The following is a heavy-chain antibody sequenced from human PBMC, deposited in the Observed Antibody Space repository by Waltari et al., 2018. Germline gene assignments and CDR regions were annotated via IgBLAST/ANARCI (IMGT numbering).Heavy chain of an antibody. J-gene: IGHJ6*03. CDR2: IKSKTDGGTT. V-gene: IGHV3-15*01. D-gene: IGHD3-9*01. Sequence: EVQLVESGGGLVKPGGSLRLSCAASGFTFSNAWMSWVRQAPGKGLEWVGRIKSKTDGGTTDYAAPVKGRFTISRDDSKNTLYLQMNSLKTEDTAVYYCTTGHSHYDILTGYYRPDYYYYYMDVWGKGTTVTVSS. CDR1: GFTFSNAW. CDR3: TTGHSHYDILTGYYRPDYYYYYMDV.